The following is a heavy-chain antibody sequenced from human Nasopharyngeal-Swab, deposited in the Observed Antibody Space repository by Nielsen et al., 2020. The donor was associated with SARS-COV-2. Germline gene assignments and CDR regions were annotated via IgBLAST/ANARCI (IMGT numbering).Heavy chain of an antibody. CDR2: IRSKTDGGTT. D-gene: IGHD6-6*01. CDR1: GFTFGDYA. J-gene: IGHJ4*02. V-gene: IGHV3-49*03. CDR3: TLSIAARPDY. Sequence: GGSLRLSCTASGFTFGDYAMSWFRQAPGKGLEWVGFIRSKTDGGTTDYAAPVKGRFTTSRDDSKNTLYLQMNSLKTEDTAVYYCTLSIAARPDYWGQGTLVTVSS.